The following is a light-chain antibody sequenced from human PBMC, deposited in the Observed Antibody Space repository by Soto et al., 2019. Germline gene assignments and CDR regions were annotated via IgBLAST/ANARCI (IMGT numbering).Light chain of an antibody. J-gene: IGLJ1*01. CDR3: AAWDDSLDGQV. Sequence: QSVLTQPPSASGTPGQRVTISCSGSSSNIGGNTVNWYQHLPGTAPKLLIYSNSQRPSGVPDRFSGSKSGTSASLAISGLQSEDEADYYCAAWDDSLDGQVFGSGTKVTV. CDR1: SSNIGGNT. CDR2: SNS. V-gene: IGLV1-44*01.